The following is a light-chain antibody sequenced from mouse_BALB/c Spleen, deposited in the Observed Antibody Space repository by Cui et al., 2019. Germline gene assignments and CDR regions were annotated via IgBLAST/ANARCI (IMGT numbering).Light chain of an antibody. CDR1: TGAVTTSNY. V-gene: IGLV1*01. CDR2: GTN. J-gene: IGLJ1*01. CDR3: ALWYSNHFV. Sequence: AVVAQDSALTTSPGETVTLTCRSSTGAVTTSNYANWVQEKPDHVFTGLIGGTNNRAPGVPARFSGSLIGDKAALTITGAQTEDEAIYFCALWYSNHFVFGGGTKLTVL.